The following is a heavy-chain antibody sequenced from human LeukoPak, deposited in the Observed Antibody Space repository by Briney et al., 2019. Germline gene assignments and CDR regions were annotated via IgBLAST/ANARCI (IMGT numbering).Heavy chain of an antibody. CDR2: IRNKANSYTT. D-gene: IGHD5-24*01. V-gene: IGHV3-72*01. CDR1: GFTVSSNY. J-gene: IGHJ4*02. CDR3: GRAGPYNPLDY. Sequence: PGGSLRLSCAASGFTVSSNYMHWVRQAPGKGLEWVGRIRNKANSYTTEYAASVKGRFTISRDDSKNSMYLQMNSLITEDTAVYYCGRAGPYNPLDYWGQGTLVTVSS.